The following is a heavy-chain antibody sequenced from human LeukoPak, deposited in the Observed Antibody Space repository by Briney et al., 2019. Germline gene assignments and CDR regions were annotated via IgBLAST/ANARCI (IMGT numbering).Heavy chain of an antibody. V-gene: IGHV3-21*01. CDR2: ISSRSNYI. D-gene: IGHD3-10*01. J-gene: IGHJ4*02. CDR1: GFSFSDHN. Sequence: GGSLRLSCAVSGFSFSDHNMNWVRHAPGKGLEWVASISSRSNYIYYAVSLKGRVTVSRDNARNSLFPQMTSLRAEDTAVYYCARDYLGLGESGFDYWGQGTQVSVSS. CDR3: ARDYLGLGESGFDY.